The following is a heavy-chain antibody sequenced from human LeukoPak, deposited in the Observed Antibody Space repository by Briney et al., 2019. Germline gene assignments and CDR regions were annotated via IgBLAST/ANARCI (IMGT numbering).Heavy chain of an antibody. Sequence: SETLSLTCAVYGGSFSGYYWSWIRQPPGKGLEWIGEINHSGSTNYNPSLKSRVTISVDTSKNQFSLKLSSVTAADTAVYYCARFDDYRPYYFDYWGQGTLVTVSS. CDR2: INHSGST. J-gene: IGHJ4*02. CDR3: ARFDDYRPYYFDY. CDR1: GGSFSGYY. D-gene: IGHD4-11*01. V-gene: IGHV4-34*01.